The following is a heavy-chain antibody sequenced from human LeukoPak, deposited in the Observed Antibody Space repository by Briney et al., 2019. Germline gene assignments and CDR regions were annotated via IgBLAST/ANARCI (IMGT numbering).Heavy chain of an antibody. J-gene: IGHJ4*02. Sequence: PGGSLRLSYAASGFTFSTYAMHWVRQAPGKGLEYVSSITSNGGDTYYASSVKGRFTISRDNSKNTLYLQVGSLRAEDTAVYYCARAVHGGLGNWGQGTLVTVSP. V-gene: IGHV3-64*01. CDR2: ITSNGGDT. D-gene: IGHD3-16*01. CDR1: GFTFSTYA. CDR3: ARAVHGGLGN.